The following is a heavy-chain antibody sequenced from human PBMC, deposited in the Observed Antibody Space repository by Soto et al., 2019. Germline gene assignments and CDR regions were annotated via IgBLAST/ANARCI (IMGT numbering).Heavy chain of an antibody. J-gene: IGHJ4*02. D-gene: IGHD2-8*01. CDR2: ISGYNGNT. CDR1: GYTFTRYG. CDR3: ARGSAYSTPWSFDS. V-gene: IGHV1-18*01. Sequence: QVQLLQSGAEVKKPGASVRVSCKPSGYTFTRYGVSWGRQAPGQGLEWMGWISGYNGNTKEAHKFEGRVIFTTDTAANTAHMELRSLTSNDTAVYYCARGSAYSTPWSFDSWGQGTLVTVSS.